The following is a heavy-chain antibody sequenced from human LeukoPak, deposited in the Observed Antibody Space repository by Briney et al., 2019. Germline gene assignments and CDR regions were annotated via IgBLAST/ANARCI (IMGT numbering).Heavy chain of an antibody. CDR2: TKEVGSEK. V-gene: IGHV3-7*01. J-gene: IGHJ6*03. CDR1: GFTFSNFW. CDR3: ASEVPYYYYMDV. Sequence: GGSLSLSCAASGFTFSNFWISWVRQAPGEGLEWVANTKEVGSEKYYVDSVKGRFTNSRDNAKKSLYLQMNSLRAEDTAVYYCASEVPYYYYMDVWGKGATVTVSS.